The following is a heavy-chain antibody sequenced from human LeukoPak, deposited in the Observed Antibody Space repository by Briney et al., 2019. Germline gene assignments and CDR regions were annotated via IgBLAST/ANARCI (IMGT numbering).Heavy chain of an antibody. CDR1: GASISSSSYY. CDR3: ARNRMQLWLPFDY. V-gene: IGHV4-39*01. D-gene: IGHD5-18*01. CDR2: FYYTGSI. J-gene: IGHJ4*02. Sequence: PSETLSLTCTVSGASISSSSYYWGWIRQPPGKGLEWIGSFYYTGSIYYNPSVKSRVTISVDMSKSQFSLKLSSVTAADTAVYYCARNRMQLWLPFDYWGQGTLVTVSS.